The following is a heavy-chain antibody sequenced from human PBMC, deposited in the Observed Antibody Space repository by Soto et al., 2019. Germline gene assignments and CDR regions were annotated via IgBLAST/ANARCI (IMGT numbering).Heavy chain of an antibody. CDR1: GGSISSYY. Sequence: PSETLSLTCTVSGGSISSYYWSWIRQPPGKGLEWIGYIYYIGSTNYNPSLKSRVTISVDTSKNQFSLKLSSVTAADTAVYYCARVIQGKLYSYYYYYYMDVWGKGTTVTVSS. CDR3: ARVIQGKLYSYYYYYYMDV. V-gene: IGHV4-59*01. CDR2: IYYIGST. J-gene: IGHJ6*03. D-gene: IGHD2-15*01.